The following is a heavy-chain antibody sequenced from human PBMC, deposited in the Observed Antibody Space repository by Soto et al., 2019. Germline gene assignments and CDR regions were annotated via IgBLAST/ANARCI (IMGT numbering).Heavy chain of an antibody. CDR3: VRVPLDVATTAEYYYYGMDV. CDR1: GYSFTSYW. D-gene: IGHD5-12*01. J-gene: IGHJ6*02. Sequence: PGESLKISCMGSGYSFTSYWISWVRQMPGKGLEWMGRIDPSDSYTNYSPSFQGHVTISADKSISTAYLQWSSLKASDTAMYYCVRVPLDVATTAEYYYYGMDVWGQGTTVTVSS. CDR2: IDPSDSYT. V-gene: IGHV5-10-1*01.